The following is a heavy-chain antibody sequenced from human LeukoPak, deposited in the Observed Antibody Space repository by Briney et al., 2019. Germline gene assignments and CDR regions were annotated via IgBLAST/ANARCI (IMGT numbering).Heavy chain of an antibody. CDR3: ARYSGTYFPLYYFDY. V-gene: IGHV4-59*01. J-gene: IGHJ4*02. Sequence: SETLSLTCTVSGGSISSYYWGWIRQPPGKGLEWIGYISYTGSTNYNPSLKSRATISLDTSKNQCPLRLTSVPAADTAVYYCARYSGTYFPLYYFDYWGQGTLVTVSS. CDR1: GGSISSYY. CDR2: ISYTGST. D-gene: IGHD1-26*01.